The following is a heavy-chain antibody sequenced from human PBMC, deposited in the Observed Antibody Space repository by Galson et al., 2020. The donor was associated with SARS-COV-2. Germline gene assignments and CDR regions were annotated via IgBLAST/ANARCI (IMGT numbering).Heavy chain of an antibody. CDR3: ASRRDGYNSNC. CDR2: ISVGGTT. D-gene: IGHD5-12*01. Sequence: GGSLRLSCAVSGFTVSDYYMNWVRQAPGKGLEWVSLISVGGTTYYADSVKGRFATSRDNSKNTLYLQMNSLRAEDTAVYYCASRRDGYNSNCWGQGTLVTVSS. CDR1: GFTVSDYY. J-gene: IGHJ4*02. V-gene: IGHV3-53*01.